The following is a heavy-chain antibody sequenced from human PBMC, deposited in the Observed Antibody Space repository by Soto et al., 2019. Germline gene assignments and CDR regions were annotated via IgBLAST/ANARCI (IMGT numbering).Heavy chain of an antibody. CDR3: ASVLPHCGGDCYEYYYYGMDV. Sequence: SETLSLTCTVSGGSISSSSYYWGWIRQRPGKGLEWIGSIYYSGSTYYNPSIKRRVTISLSTSNTQFSLKLSSVTPADTAVYYCASVLPHCGGDCYEYYYYGMDVWGQGTTVTVSS. D-gene: IGHD2-21*02. CDR2: IYYSGST. J-gene: IGHJ6*02. V-gene: IGHV4-39*01. CDR1: GGSISSSSYY.